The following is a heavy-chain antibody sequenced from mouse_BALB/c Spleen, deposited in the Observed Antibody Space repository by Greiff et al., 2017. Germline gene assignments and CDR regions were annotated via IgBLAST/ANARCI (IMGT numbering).Heavy chain of an antibody. V-gene: IGHV1S81*02. J-gene: IGHJ4*01. Sequence: VQLQQPGAELVKPGASVKLSCKASGYTFTSYWMHWVKQRPGQGLEWIGEINPSNGRTNYNEKFKSKATLTVDKSSSTAYMQLSSLTSEDSAVYYCARWLLGDYYAMDYWGQGTSVTVSS. CDR1: GYTFTSYW. CDR3: ARWLLGDYYAMDY. CDR2: INPSNGRT. D-gene: IGHD2-3*01.